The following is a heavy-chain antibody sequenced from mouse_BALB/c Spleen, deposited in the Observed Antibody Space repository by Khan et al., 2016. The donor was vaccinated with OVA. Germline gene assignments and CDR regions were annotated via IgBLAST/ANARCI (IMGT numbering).Heavy chain of an antibody. CDR1: GYTFTNYW. CDR2: IYPGGDYT. CDR3: TRWATWYCDV. V-gene: IGHV1-63*02. Sequence: QVQLQPSGGEVVRPGTSVKISCKASGYTFTNYWLGWVKQRPGHGLEWIGDIYPGGDYTNYNEKFKGKATLTVDTSSSTASKQLSSLTSEDSAVYFCTRWATWYCDVWGAGTTVTVTS. J-gene: IGHJ1*01. D-gene: IGHD3-1*01.